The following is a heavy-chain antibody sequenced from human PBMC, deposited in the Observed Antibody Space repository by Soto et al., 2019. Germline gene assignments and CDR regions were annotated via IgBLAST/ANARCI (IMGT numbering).Heavy chain of an antibody. J-gene: IGHJ6*03. D-gene: IGHD5-18*01. CDR1: GCSISSTTYY. Sequence: PSETLSLTCTVSGCSISSTTYYWGWIRQPPGKGLEWIGKINYSGSTNYNPSLKSRVTISVDTSKNQFSLKLSSVTAADTAVYYCARGSRYSKNMDVWGKGTTVTVSS. V-gene: IGHV4-39*07. CDR2: INYSGST. CDR3: ARGSRYSKNMDV.